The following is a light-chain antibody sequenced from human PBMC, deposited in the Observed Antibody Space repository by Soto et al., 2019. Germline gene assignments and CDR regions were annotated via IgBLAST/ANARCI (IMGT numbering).Light chain of an antibody. J-gene: IGKJ1*01. Sequence: IVLTQSPGTLSLSPGERATLSCRASQSVNRFLAWFQQKPGQAPRLLIYGASNRATGIPDRFSGSGSETDFTLTITRLEPEDSAVYYCHHYVGSPWAFGQGTKV. V-gene: IGKV3-20*01. CDR3: HHYVGSPWA. CDR1: QSVNRF. CDR2: GAS.